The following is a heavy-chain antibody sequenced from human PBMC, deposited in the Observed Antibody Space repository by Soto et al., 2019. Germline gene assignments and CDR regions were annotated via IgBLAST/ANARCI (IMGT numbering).Heavy chain of an antibody. CDR3: AKAVVENYGVAYYYYMDV. D-gene: IGHD4-17*01. CDR1: GFTFSSYA. CDR2: ISGSGGST. V-gene: IGHV3-23*01. J-gene: IGHJ6*03. Sequence: PGGSLRLSCAASGFTFSSYAMSWVRQAPGKGLEWVSAISGSGGSTYYADYVKGRFTISRDNSKNMLYLQMNSLRAEDTAVYYCAKAVVENYGVAYYYYMDVWGKGTTVTVSS.